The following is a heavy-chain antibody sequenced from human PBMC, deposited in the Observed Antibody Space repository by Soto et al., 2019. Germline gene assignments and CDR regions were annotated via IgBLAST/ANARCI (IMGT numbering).Heavy chain of an antibody. CDR1: GFTVSSNY. Sequence: EVQLVESGGGLIQPGGSLRLSCAASGFTVSSNYMSWVRQAPGKGLEWVSVIYSGGSTYYADSVKGRFTISRDNSKNSLYLQMNSLRAEDTAVYYCARGGGYCSGGSCYSTPRNPFYYWGQGTLVTVSS. CDR3: ARGGGYCSGGSCYSTPRNPFYY. D-gene: IGHD2-15*01. V-gene: IGHV3-53*01. CDR2: IYSGGST. J-gene: IGHJ4*02.